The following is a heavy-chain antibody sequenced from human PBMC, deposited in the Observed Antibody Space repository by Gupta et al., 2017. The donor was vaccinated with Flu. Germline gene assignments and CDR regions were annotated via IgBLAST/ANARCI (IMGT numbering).Heavy chain of an antibody. D-gene: IGHD5-18*01. V-gene: IGHV1-8*01. J-gene: IGHJ4*02. CDR3: ARGQWIQTYDY. CDR2: MNPNSGNT. CDR1: TFTSYD. Sequence: TFTSYDINWVRQATGQGLEWMGWMNPNSGNTGYAQKFQGRVTMTRNTSISTAYMELSSLRSEDTAVYYCARGQWIQTYDYWGQGTLVTVSS.